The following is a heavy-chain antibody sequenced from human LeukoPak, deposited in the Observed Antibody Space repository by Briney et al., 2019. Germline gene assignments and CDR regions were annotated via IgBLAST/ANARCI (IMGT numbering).Heavy chain of an antibody. CDR3: ARARSGSYFI. J-gene: IGHJ4*02. D-gene: IGHD3-10*01. CDR2: IYNGGST. CDR1: GFTVSSNY. V-gene: IGHV3-66*01. Sequence: PGGSLRLSCAASGFTVSSNYMSWVRQAPGKGLEWVSVIYNGGSTYYADSVKGRFTISRDNSKNTLYLQMNSLRAEDTAVYYCARARSGSYFIWGQGTLVTVSS.